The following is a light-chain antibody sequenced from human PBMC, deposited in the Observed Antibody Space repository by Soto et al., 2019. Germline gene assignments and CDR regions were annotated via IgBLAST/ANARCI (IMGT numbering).Light chain of an antibody. Sequence: DIQMTQSPSTLSASVGDRVTISCRASQTIGTWLAWYQQKPGKAPKLLIYKASSLETEVSSRFSGSGSGTAFILTVSRLQPDAVAPSSCEQDDKLWTFGQGTKVEVK. CDR3: EQDDKLWT. J-gene: IGKJ1*01. V-gene: IGKV1-5*03. CDR2: KAS. CDR1: QTIGTW.